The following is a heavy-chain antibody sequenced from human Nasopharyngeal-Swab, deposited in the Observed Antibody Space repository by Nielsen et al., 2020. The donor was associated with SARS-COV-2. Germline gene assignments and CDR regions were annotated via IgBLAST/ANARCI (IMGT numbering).Heavy chain of an antibody. V-gene: IGHV4-39*07. Sequence: SEALSLTCTVSGGSISSSSYYWGWIRQPPGKGLEWIGSIYYSGSTYYNPSLKSRVTISVDTSKNQFSLKLSSVTAADTAVYYCARGRYHPTGSLRGFSTLFDYWGQGTLVTVSS. J-gene: IGHJ4*02. CDR2: IYYSGST. D-gene: IGHD3-9*01. CDR3: ARGRYHPTGSLRGFSTLFDY. CDR1: GGSISSSSYY.